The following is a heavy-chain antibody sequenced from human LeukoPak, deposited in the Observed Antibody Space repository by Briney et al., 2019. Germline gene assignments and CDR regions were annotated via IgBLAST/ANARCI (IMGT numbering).Heavy chain of an antibody. CDR1: GGSISSYY. Sequence: SETLSLTCTVSGGSISSYYWSWIRQPPGKGLEWIGEINHSGSTNYNPSLKSRVTISVDTSKNQFSLKLTSVTAADTAVYYCARPLGQGNEYGMDVWGQGTTVTVSS. D-gene: IGHD1-1*01. V-gene: IGHV4-34*01. CDR3: ARPLGQGNEYGMDV. J-gene: IGHJ6*02. CDR2: INHSGST.